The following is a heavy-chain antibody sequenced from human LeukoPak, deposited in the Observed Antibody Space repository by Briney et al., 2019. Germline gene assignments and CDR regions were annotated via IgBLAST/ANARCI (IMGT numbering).Heavy chain of an antibody. CDR2: ISSSGSTI. CDR1: GFTFSDYY. CDR3: AREGPAAGTTSVSLDY. Sequence: GGSLRLSCAASGFTFSDYYMSWIRQAPGKWLEWVSYISSSGSTIYYADSVKGRFTISRDNAKNSLYLQMNSLRAEDTAVYYCAREGPAAGTTSVSLDYWGQGTLVTVSS. J-gene: IGHJ4*02. V-gene: IGHV3-11*01. D-gene: IGHD6-13*01.